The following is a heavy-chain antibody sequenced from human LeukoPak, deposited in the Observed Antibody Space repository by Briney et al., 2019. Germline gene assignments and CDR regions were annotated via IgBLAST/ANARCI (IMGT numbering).Heavy chain of an antibody. CDR3: VRLLPASRHHDY. V-gene: IGHV3-53*01. D-gene: IGHD6-6*01. CDR1: GLIVSSDY. CDR2: IYGGGAT. J-gene: IGHJ4*02. Sequence: PGGPLRAPCAALGLIVSSDYLAWVRQAPGKGLEWISVIYGGGATYYADSVRGRFTISRDNSKNELFLQMNSLRVEDTAVYHCVRLLPASRHHDYWGQGTLVTVSS.